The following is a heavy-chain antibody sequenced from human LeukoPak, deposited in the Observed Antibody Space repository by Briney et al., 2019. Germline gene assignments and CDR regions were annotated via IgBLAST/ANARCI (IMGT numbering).Heavy chain of an antibody. D-gene: IGHD6-13*01. J-gene: IGHJ4*02. Sequence: PGGSLRLSCAASGFTFSTYAMHWVRQAPGKGLEYVSGVSRKGDSTYYADSVKGRFTISRDNSKNTLYLQMGGLRAEDMAAYYCARQAAGVVYWGQGTLVTVSS. CDR1: GFTFSTYA. CDR2: VSRKGDST. CDR3: ARQAAGVVY. V-gene: IGHV3-64*02.